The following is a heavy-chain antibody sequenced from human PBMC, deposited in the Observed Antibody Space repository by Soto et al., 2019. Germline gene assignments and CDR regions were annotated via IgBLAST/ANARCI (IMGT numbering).Heavy chain of an antibody. CDR1: GGSISTSNW. CDR2: VYRTGSS. Sequence: QVQLQESGPGLVKPSGTLSLTCAVSGGSISTSNWWSWVRQPPGKGLEWIGEVYRTGSSNYNPSLESRLTISVDKSKTRFSLKLSSVAAADTAVYYCARALATIAAAAIFDCWGQGTLVTVSS. D-gene: IGHD6-13*01. J-gene: IGHJ4*02. V-gene: IGHV4-4*02. CDR3: ARALATIAAAAIFDC.